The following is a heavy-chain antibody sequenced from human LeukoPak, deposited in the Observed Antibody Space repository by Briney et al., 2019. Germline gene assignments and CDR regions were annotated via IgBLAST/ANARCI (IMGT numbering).Heavy chain of an antibody. CDR3: AREGLRNVHNPLGY. V-gene: IGHV4-39*02. D-gene: IGHD5-24*01. CDR1: GGSISSSSYY. J-gene: IGHJ4*02. Sequence: PSETLSLTCTVSGGSISSSSYYWGWIRQPPGKGLEWIGNIYYSGSTYYNPSLKSRVTISVDTSKNQFSLKLSSVTAADTAVYYCAREGLRNVHNPLGYWGQGTLVTVSS. CDR2: IYYSGST.